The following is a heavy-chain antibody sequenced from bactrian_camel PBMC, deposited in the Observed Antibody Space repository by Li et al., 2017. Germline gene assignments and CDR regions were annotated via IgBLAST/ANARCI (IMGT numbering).Heavy chain of an antibody. D-gene: IGHD3*01. CDR1: GNTNSRYC. V-gene: IGHV3S1*01. CDR2: IYSGGGST. CDR3: ATACYSGSWCYDLRDY. J-gene: IGHJ4*01. Sequence: QVQLVESGGGSVQAGGSLGLACKASGNTNSRYCLAWFRQAPGKEREGVAEIYSGGGSTNYAPSVKGRFTISRDNAENTLYLQLNSLKTEDTAMYYCATACYSGSWCYDLRDYWGQGTQVT.